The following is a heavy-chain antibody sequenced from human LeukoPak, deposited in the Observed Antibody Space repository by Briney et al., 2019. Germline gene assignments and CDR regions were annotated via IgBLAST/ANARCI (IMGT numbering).Heavy chain of an antibody. D-gene: IGHD3-10*01. CDR2: ISGSGGST. CDR3: ARDLLLWFGELSGDSDY. V-gene: IGHV3-23*01. CDR1: GFTFSSYA. J-gene: IGHJ4*02. Sequence: PGGSLRLSCAASGFTFSSYAMNWVRQTPGKGLEWVSGISGSGGSTYYADSVKGRFTISRDNSKNTLHLQMNSLRAEDTAVYYCARDLLLWFGELSGDSDYWGQGTLVTVSS.